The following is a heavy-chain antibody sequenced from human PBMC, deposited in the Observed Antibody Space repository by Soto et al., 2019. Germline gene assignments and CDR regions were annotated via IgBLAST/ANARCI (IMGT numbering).Heavy chain of an antibody. Sequence: SETLSLTCIVSGASISTGGYSWSWIRQPPGKGPEWIGYIYESGRTYYKPSLKSRASISMDKSRNQFSVRLTSATAADTAVYFCARGDRYSGSFSDYFDPWGQGTLVTVS. CDR2: IYESGRT. V-gene: IGHV4-30-2*01. J-gene: IGHJ5*02. CDR3: ARGDRYSGSFSDYFDP. CDR1: GASISTGGYS. D-gene: IGHD1-26*01.